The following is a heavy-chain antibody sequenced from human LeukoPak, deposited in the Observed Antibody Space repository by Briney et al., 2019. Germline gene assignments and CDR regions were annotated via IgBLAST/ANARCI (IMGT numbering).Heavy chain of an antibody. J-gene: IGHJ4*02. Sequence: SETLSLTCAVYGGSFSGYYWSWIRQPPGKGLEWIGEINHSGSTNYNPSLKSRVTISVDTSRNQFSLKLSSVTAADTAVYYCARGGRRYDILTGYRYWGQGTLVTVSS. V-gene: IGHV4-34*01. CDR3: ARGGRRYDILTGYRY. CDR2: INHSGST. CDR1: GGSFSGYY. D-gene: IGHD3-9*01.